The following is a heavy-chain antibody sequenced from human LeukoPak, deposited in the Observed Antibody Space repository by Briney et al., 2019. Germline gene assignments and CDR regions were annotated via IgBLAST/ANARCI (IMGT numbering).Heavy chain of an antibody. CDR2: ISNTGVT. V-gene: IGHV4-39*02. D-gene: IGHD3-16*01. CDR3: ASAPRQASIGGLDY. CDR1: GGSISSSPYY. Sequence: SETLSLTCTVSGGSISSSPYYWGWIRQPPGKGREWIGAISNTGVTYYNPSLRSRVTIFADTSKNHFSLNLRSVTAADTALYYCASAPRQASIGGLDYWGQGTLVTVSS. J-gene: IGHJ4*02.